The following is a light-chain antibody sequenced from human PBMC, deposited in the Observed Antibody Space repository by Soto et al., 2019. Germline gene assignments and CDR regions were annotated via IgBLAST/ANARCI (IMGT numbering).Light chain of an antibody. CDR1: QSISRW. Sequence: DIQMTQSPSTLSASVGDRVTITCRASQSISRWLAWHQQKPGKAPKLLIYKASSLESGVPSRFSGSGSGTEFTLTISSLKPDDFAAYYCQQYSSYSPYTFGQGTKLEIK. V-gene: IGKV1-5*03. J-gene: IGKJ2*01. CDR2: KAS. CDR3: QQYSSYSPYT.